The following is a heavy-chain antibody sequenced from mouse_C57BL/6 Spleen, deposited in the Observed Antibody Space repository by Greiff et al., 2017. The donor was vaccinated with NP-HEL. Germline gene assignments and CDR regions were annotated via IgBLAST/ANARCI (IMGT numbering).Heavy chain of an antibody. V-gene: IGHV1-61*01. CDR1: GYTFPSYW. CDR3: ARGIYYGSSYGAY. Sequence: VQLQQPGAELVRPGSSVKLSCKASGYTFPSYWMDWVKQRPGQGLEWIGNIYPSDSETHYNQKFKDKATLTVDKSPSTAYMQLSSLTSEDSAVYYCARGIYYGSSYGAYWGQGTLVTVSA. CDR2: IYPSDSET. D-gene: IGHD1-1*01. J-gene: IGHJ3*01.